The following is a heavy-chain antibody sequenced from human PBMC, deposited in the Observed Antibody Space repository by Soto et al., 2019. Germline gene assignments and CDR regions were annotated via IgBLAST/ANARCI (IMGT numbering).Heavy chain of an antibody. V-gene: IGHV1-46*01. D-gene: IGHD3-3*01. CDR3: VGGADLEGRYNWFDP. J-gene: IGHJ5*02. Sequence: QVQLVQSGAEVKKPGASMKVSCKSFGDTFSSQYIHWVRQAPGQGLEWVGLINPSRATTTTSQKCQGRVTLTSDTSTRTVYMELSSLRSDDTAIYFCVGGADLEGRYNWFDPWGQGTLVTVSS. CDR2: INPSRATT. CDR1: GDTFSSQY.